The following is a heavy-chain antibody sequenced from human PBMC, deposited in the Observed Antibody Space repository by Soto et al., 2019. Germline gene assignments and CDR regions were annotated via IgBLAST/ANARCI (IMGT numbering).Heavy chain of an antibody. Sequence: GASVKVSCKASGGTFSSYAISWVRQAPGQGLEWMGGIIPIFGTANYAQKFQGRVTITADESTSTAYMELSSLRSEDTAVYYCARDKAGYSYGHYYYGMDVWGQGTTVTVSS. D-gene: IGHD5-18*01. CDR1: GGTFSSYA. V-gene: IGHV1-69*13. J-gene: IGHJ6*02. CDR3: ARDKAGYSYGHYYYGMDV. CDR2: IIPIFGTA.